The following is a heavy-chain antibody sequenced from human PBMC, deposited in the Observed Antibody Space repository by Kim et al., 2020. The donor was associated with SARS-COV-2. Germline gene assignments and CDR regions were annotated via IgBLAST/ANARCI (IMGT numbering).Heavy chain of an antibody. J-gene: IGHJ1*01. CDR3: AKAQALSSGLYVFED. CDR2: DPGGGGRT. CDR1: GFTVNNFA. V-gene: IGHV3-23*01. Sequence: GGSLRLSCGASGFTVNNFAMSWVRQAPGKGLEWVSTDPGGGGRTFYADSVKGRFTISSDNSKNTVFLQMDSVGAEDTAVYYCAKAQALSSGLYVFEDCGQGTLLTVSS. D-gene: IGHD6-19*01.